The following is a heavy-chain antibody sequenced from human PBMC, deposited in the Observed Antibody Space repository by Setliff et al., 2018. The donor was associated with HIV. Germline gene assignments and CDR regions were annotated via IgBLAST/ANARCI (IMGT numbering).Heavy chain of an antibody. D-gene: IGHD1-26*01. CDR1: GFTFSSYN. CDR3: ARVKPHLRRSGSYWIVDY. CDR2: ITISSGYI. J-gene: IGHJ4*02. Sequence: GGSLRLSCAASGFTFSSYNMNWVRQAPGKGLEWVSSITISSGYIYYADSVKGRFTIPRDNAKSSLYLQMNSLRAEDTAVYYCARVKPHLRRSGSYWIVDYWGQGTLVTVSS. V-gene: IGHV3-21*01.